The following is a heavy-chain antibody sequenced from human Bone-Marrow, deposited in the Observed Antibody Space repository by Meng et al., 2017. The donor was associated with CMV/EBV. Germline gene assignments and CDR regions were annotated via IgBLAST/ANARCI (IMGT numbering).Heavy chain of an antibody. D-gene: IGHD4-11*01. V-gene: IGHV4-31*02. CDR1: GGSISSGGSY. CDR2: IYYSGST. Sequence: SGGSISSGGSYWSWSRQHPGQGLEWIGYIYYSGSTYYNPFLKSRVTISVDTSKNQFSLKLSSVTAADTAVYYCARARGMTTVTTLDYWGQGTLVTVSS. CDR3: ARARGMTTVTTLDY. J-gene: IGHJ4*02.